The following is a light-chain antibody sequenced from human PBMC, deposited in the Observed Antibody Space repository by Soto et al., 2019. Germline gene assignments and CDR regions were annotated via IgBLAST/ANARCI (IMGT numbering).Light chain of an antibody. CDR2: YNT. CDR3: QCYDSSLTVL. V-gene: IGLV1-40*01. CDR1: GSTFGAGSD. J-gene: IGLJ2*01. Sequence: QSVLTQPPSVSGVPGQRVTISCTGSGSTFGAGSDVHWYQQVPGTAPKLLISYNTNRPSGVPDRFSGSKSGTSASLAISGLQAEDEADYYCQCYDSSLTVLFGGGTKLTVL.